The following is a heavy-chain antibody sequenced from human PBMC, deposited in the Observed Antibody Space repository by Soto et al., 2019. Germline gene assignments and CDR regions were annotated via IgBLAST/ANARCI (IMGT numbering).Heavy chain of an antibody. Sequence: GGSLRLSCTASRFTFSNYWMSWVRQAPGKGLEWVANIKQDGSETYYVDSLRGQFTISRDNAKNSVYLQMNSLRVDDTAVYFCAGENVAVPAYFWGQGT. J-gene: IGHJ4*02. CDR1: RFTFSNYW. V-gene: IGHV3-7*01. CDR2: IKQDGSET. D-gene: IGHD6-19*01. CDR3: AGENVAVPAYF.